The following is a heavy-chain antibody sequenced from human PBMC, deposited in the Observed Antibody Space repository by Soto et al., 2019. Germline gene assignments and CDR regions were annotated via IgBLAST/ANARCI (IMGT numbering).Heavy chain of an antibody. CDR2: IYYSGST. Sequence: SETLSLTCTVSGGSISAYYWSWIRQPPGKGLEWIGYIYYSGSTSYNPSLKSRVTISLDTSKNQFSLKLSSVTAADTAVYYCARDSGFDYRFDYWGQGTLVTVSS. D-gene: IGHD5-12*01. CDR1: GGSISAYY. V-gene: IGHV4-59*01. CDR3: ARDSGFDYRFDY. J-gene: IGHJ4*02.